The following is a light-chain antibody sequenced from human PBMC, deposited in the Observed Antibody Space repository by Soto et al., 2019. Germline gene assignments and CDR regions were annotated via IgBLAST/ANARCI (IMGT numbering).Light chain of an antibody. V-gene: IGKV3-20*01. CDR3: QQYGSSPTT. CDR2: GAS. CDR1: QSVTSNY. J-gene: IGKJ1*01. Sequence: EILLTQSPGTLSLSPGQRATLSCRAIQSVTSNYLAWYQQKPGQAPRLLIFGASIRATGIPDRFSGSGSGTDFTLAISRLEPEDFAVYHCQQYGSSPTTFGQGTTVEIK.